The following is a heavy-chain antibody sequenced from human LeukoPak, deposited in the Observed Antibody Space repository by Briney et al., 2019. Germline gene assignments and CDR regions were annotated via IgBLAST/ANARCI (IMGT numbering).Heavy chain of an antibody. Sequence: GGSLRLSCAASGFTFSSYSMNWVRQAPGKGLEWVSSISSSSSYIYYADSVKGRFTISRDNSKNTLYLQMNSLRAEDTAVYYCAKDRLSSNWGQGTLVTVSS. CDR1: GFTFSSYS. CDR2: ISSSSSYI. CDR3: AKDRLSSN. V-gene: IGHV3-21*04. J-gene: IGHJ4*02. D-gene: IGHD3-3*02.